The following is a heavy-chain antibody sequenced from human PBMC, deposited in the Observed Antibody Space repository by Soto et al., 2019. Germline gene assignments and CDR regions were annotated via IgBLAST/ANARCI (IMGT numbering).Heavy chain of an antibody. CDR2: IYSSGST. Sequence: SGTLSLTCTVSGGSISGDYWSWILQPQGKGLEWIGYIYSSGSTNYNPSLQSRVTISIDTSKNQFPLKLNSVTAADTAVYYCASLQGRVGYSYGYIDYWGQGALVTVSS. V-gene: IGHV4-4*08. CDR1: GGSISGDY. J-gene: IGHJ4*02. D-gene: IGHD5-18*01. CDR3: ASLQGRVGYSYGYIDY.